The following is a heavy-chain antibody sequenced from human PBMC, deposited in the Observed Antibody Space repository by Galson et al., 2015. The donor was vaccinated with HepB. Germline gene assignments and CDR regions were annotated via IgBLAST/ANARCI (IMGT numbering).Heavy chain of an antibody. CDR2: IYSGGNT. J-gene: IGHJ3*02. CDR1: GFTFSSYS. V-gene: IGHV3-53*01. Sequence: SLRLSCAASGFTFSSYSMNWVRQAPGMGLEWVSVIYSGGNTYYADSVKGRFTISRDNSKNTLYLQMNRLRAEDTAVYYCAREVGEGGAFDIWGQGTMVTVSS. D-gene: IGHD3-10*01. CDR3: AREVGEGGAFDI.